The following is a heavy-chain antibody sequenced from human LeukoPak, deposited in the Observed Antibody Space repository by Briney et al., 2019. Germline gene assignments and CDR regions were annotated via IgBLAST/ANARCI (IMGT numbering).Heavy chain of an antibody. J-gene: IGHJ6*03. V-gene: IGHV3-73*01. CDR3: TFDYYYYMDV. CDR2: IRSKANSYAT. Sequence: GGSLRLCCAASGFTFSGSAMHWVRQASGKGLEWVGRIRSKANSYATAYAASVKGRFTISRDDSKNTAYLQMNSLKTEDTAVYYCTFDYYYYMDVWGKGTTVTVSS. CDR1: GFTFSGSA.